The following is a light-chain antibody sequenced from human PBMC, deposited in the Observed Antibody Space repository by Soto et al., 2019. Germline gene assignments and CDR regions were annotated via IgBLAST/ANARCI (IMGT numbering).Light chain of an antibody. CDR2: GAS. V-gene: IGKV3-15*01. Sequence: EIVMTQSPATLSVSPGERATLSCRASQSVSRNLAWYQQKPGQAPRLLIYGASTRAPDIPARFSGRGSGTEFPLTINRLQSEDFALYYCQQYDNWHPWTFGQGTKVEIK. CDR1: QSVSRN. CDR3: QQYDNWHPWT. J-gene: IGKJ1*01.